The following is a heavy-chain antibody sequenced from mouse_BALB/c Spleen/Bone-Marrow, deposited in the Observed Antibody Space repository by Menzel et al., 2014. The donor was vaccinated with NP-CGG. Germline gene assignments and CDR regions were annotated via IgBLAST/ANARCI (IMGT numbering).Heavy chain of an antibody. CDR3: ARREQTGSSGPWFAY. V-gene: IGHV1S34*01. J-gene: IGHJ3*01. Sequence: LVKTGASVKISCKASGYSFTGYYMHWVKQSHGKSLEWIGYISCYNGATSYNQKFKGKATFTVDTSSSTAYMQFNSLTSEDSAVYYCARREQTGSSGPWFAYWGQGTLVTVSA. D-gene: IGHD3-1*01. CDR1: GYSFTGYY. CDR2: ISCYNGAT.